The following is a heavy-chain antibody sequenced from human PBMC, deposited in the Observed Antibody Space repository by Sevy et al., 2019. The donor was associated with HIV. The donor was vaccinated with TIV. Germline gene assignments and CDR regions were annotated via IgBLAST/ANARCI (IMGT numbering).Heavy chain of an antibody. D-gene: IGHD1-26*01. Sequence: GGSLRLSCAASRFTFKTYWMSWVRQAPGKGLEWVGNIKEDGSAKYYADSVRGRFTISRDNAKNSLYLQMSSLRVEDRAVYYCARDSPGYGGYSYWGQGTLVTVSS. V-gene: IGHV3-7*01. CDR3: ARDSPGYGGYSY. CDR2: IKEDGSAK. CDR1: RFTFKTYW. J-gene: IGHJ4*01.